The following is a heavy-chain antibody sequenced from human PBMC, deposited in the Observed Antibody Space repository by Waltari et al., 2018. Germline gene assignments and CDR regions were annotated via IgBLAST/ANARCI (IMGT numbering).Heavy chain of an antibody. CDR1: GFTFSSYG. CDR2: IRYDGSNK. Sequence: QVQLVESGGGVVQPGGSLRLSCAASGFTFSSYGMHWVRQAPGKGLEWVAFIRYDGSNKYYADSVKGRFTISRDNSKNTLYLQMNSLRAEDTAVYYCARLIAVAGRGDYWGQGTLVTVSS. J-gene: IGHJ4*02. CDR3: ARLIAVAGRGDY. D-gene: IGHD6-19*01. V-gene: IGHV3-30*02.